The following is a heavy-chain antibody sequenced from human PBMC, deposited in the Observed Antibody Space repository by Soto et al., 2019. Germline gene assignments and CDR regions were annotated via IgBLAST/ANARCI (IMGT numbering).Heavy chain of an antibody. CDR2: IYYIGST. D-gene: IGHD6-13*01. CDR3: TRCIAAAPNWFDP. CDR1: GGSISSYY. J-gene: IGHJ5*02. Sequence: SETLSLTCTVSGGSISSYYWSWFRQPPGKGLEWIGYIYYIGSTVYNPSLKSRVTMSVDSSKNQFSLKLRSVTAADTAVYYCTRCIAAAPNWFDPWGQGTLVTVSS. V-gene: IGHV4-59*01.